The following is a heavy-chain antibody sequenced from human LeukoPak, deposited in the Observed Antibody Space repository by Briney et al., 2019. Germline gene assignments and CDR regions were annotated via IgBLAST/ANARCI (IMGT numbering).Heavy chain of an antibody. CDR3: AIVSWFAP. CDR2: IKSKTDGETT. D-gene: IGHD6-6*01. J-gene: IGHJ5*02. Sequence: PGGSLRLSCATSGFTFSNAWMTRFRQAPGKGLEWVARIKSKTDGETTDYAAPVRGRFTISRDDSKNTLYLALNSLRSEDTAMYYCAIVSWFAPWGQGTLVTVSS. V-gene: IGHV3-15*01. CDR1: GFTFSNAW.